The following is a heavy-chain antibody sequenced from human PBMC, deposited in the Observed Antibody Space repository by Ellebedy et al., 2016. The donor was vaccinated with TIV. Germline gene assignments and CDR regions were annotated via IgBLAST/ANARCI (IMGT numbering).Heavy chain of an antibody. CDR2: IYFSGIT. V-gene: IGHV4-39*01. Sequence: MPSETLSLTCTVSGGSISSTSFYWGWTRQPPGKGLEWIGTIYFSGITYYNPSLKSRVTISVDTSKNQLSLKLTSVTAADTAPYYCAGHIPTDSGDNWFDPWGQGTLVTVSS. CDR1: GGSISSTSFY. J-gene: IGHJ5*02. D-gene: IGHD4-17*01. CDR3: AGHIPTDSGDNWFDP.